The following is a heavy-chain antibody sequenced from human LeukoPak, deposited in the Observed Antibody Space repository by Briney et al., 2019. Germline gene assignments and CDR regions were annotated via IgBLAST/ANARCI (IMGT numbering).Heavy chain of an antibody. CDR2: IRGNAYGATT. J-gene: IGHJ4*02. CDR1: GFSFGEYA. V-gene: IGHV3-49*03. Sequence: GGSLRLSCAASGFSFGEYAMSWFRQAPGKGLEGVGLIRGNAYGATTEYAASVKGRFAISRDDSTSITYLQMYSLRTDDTAVYYCARTIYETRGDYYDYWGQGTLVTVSS. CDR3: ARTIYETRGDYYDY. D-gene: IGHD2-21*01.